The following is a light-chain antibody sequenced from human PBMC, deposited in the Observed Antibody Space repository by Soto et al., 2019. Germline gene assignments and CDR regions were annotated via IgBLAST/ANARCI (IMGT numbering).Light chain of an antibody. CDR2: DVS. J-gene: IGLJ2*01. CDR3: CSYAGRYTLDVV. Sequence: QSALTQPRSVSGSPGQSVTISCTGGSSDLGVYNYVSWYQQHPGKAPKLLIYDVSKRPSGVPDRFSGSKSGNTASLTISVLQAEDEADYYCCSYAGRYTLDVVFGGGTKLTVL. CDR1: SSDLGVYNY. V-gene: IGLV2-11*01.